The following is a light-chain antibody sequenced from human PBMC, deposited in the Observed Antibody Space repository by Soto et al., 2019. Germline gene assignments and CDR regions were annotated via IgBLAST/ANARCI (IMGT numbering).Light chain of an antibody. V-gene: IGLV2-14*01. J-gene: IGLJ1*01. CDR2: QVT. Sequence: QSALTQPASVSGSPGQSITISCTGTSSDLAIYNYVSWYQQQPGKAPKLMIYQVTNRPSGVSNRFSGSLSGNTASLTISGHQAEDEADYYCSSYTDSSNYVFGTGTKVTVL. CDR3: SSYTDSSNYV. CDR1: SSDLAIYNY.